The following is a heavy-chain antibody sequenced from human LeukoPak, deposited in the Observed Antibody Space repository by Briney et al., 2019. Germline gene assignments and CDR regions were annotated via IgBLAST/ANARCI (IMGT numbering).Heavy chain of an antibody. CDR2: IIPILGIA. Sequence: ASVKVSCKASGGTFSSYAISWVRQAPGQGLEWMGRIIPILGIANYAQKFQGRVTITADKSTSTAYMELSSLRSEDTAVYYCARAEYMVRGVPYADAFDIWGQGTMVTVSS. D-gene: IGHD3-10*01. CDR3: ARAEYMVRGVPYADAFDI. J-gene: IGHJ3*02. V-gene: IGHV1-69*04. CDR1: GGTFSSYA.